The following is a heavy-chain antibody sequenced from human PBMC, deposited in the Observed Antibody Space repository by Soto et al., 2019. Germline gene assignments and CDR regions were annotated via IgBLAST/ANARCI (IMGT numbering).Heavy chain of an antibody. CDR1: GGSISSGDYY. J-gene: IGHJ4*02. D-gene: IGHD5-12*01. CDR2: IYYSGST. CDR3: DRVDIVAQDFYY. V-gene: IGHV4-30-4*01. Sequence: PSETLSLTCTVSGGSISSGDYYWSWIRQPPGKGLEWIGYIYYSGSTYYNPSLKSRVTISVDTSKNQFSLKLSSVTAADTAVYYCDRVDIVAQDFYYWSQRTPVTVSS.